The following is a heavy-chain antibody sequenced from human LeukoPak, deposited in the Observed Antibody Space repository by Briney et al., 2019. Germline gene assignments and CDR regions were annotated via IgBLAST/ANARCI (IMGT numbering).Heavy chain of an antibody. Sequence: PGGSLRLSCAASGFTFSSHGMNWVRQAPGKGLEWVSGIKWNGGSTGYADSVKGRFTISRDNAKNSLFLQMNTLRAEDTAVYYCAREDASAFDIWGQGTMVTVSS. CDR2: IKWNGGST. CDR1: GFTFSSHG. J-gene: IGHJ3*02. CDR3: AREDASAFDI. V-gene: IGHV3-20*04.